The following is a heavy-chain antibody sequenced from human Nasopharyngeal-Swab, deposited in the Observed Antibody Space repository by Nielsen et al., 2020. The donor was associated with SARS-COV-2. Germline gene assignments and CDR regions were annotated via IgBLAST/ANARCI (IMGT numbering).Heavy chain of an antibody. Sequence: GESLKISCAASGFTFSRFGMGWVRQAPGKGLEWVSAISASGVTTYYADSVKGRFTISRDNSKNTLFLQMNSLRAKDTAVYYCAKDDIRYCDGGSCLFDYWGQGTLVTVSS. J-gene: IGHJ4*02. CDR3: AKDDIRYCDGGSCLFDY. CDR2: ISASGVTT. V-gene: IGHV3-23*01. CDR1: GFTFSRFG. D-gene: IGHD2-15*01.